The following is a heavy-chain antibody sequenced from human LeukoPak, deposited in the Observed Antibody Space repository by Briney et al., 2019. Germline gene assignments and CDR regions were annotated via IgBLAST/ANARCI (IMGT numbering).Heavy chain of an antibody. D-gene: IGHD2-2*01. CDR1: GFTFSSYA. J-gene: IGHJ6*02. CDR3: ARDQRQNMYQLLIRFYYYYGMDV. Sequence: HPGRSLRLSCAASGFTFSSYAMHWVRQAPGKGLEWVAVISYDGSNKYYADSVKGRFTISRDNSKNTLYLQMNSLRAEDTAVYYCARDQRQNMYQLLIRFYYYYGMDVWGQGTTVTVSS. CDR2: ISYDGSNK. V-gene: IGHV3-30-3*01.